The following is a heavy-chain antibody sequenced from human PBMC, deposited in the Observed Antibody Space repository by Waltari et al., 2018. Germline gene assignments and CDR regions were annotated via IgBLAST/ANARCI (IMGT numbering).Heavy chain of an antibody. CDR2: IYYSGST. V-gene: IGHV4-59*01. D-gene: IGHD6-13*01. J-gene: IGHJ4*02. CDR3: ARTAAAGVLHFDY. CDR1: GGSISSYY. Sequence: QVQLQESGPGLVKPSETLSLTCTVSGGSISSYYWSWIRQPPGKGLEWIGYIYYSGSTNYNPSLKSRVTISVDTSKNQFSLKLSSVTAADTAVYYCARTAAAGVLHFDYWGQGTLVTVSS.